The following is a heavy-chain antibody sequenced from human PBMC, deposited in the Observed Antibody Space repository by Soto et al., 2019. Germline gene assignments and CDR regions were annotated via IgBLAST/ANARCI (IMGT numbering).Heavy chain of an antibody. V-gene: IGHV4-61*01. D-gene: IGHD4-17*01. CDR1: GGSVSDKTYY. CDR3: ARTTAVPNTLRSRYFFDY. J-gene: IGHJ4*02. CDR2: VYCSGTT. Sequence: PSETLSLTCSVSGGSVSDKTYYWSWIRQPPGKRLEWIGYVYCSGTTNYNPSLKSRVTISVDLSKNRFSLRLSSVTTADTALYYCARTTAVPNTLRSRYFFDYWGQGTLVTV.